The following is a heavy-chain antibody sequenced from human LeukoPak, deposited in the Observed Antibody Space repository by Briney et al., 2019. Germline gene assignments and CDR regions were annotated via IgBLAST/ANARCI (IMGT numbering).Heavy chain of an antibody. J-gene: IGHJ4*02. CDR2: IKQDGSEK. D-gene: IGHD3-16*02. CDR1: GFTFSTYW. CDR3: ARGREIVDY. V-gene: IGHV3-7*01. Sequence: PGGSLRLSCAASGFTFSTYWMNWVRRAPGKALEWVANIKQDGSEKYYVDSVKGRFTISRDNAKNSLYLQMNSLRAEDTAVYYCARGREIVDYWGQGTLVTVSS.